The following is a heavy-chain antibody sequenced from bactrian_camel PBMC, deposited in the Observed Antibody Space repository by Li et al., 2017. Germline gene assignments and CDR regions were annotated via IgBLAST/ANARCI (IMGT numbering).Heavy chain of an antibody. Sequence: VQLVESGGGLVQPGGSLRLSCAASRNIIGRYCWGWFRQAPGDDCELVSRINTDGNRIYSDSVKGRFTISRDNAKNNLYLQMNSLKPEDTAMYFCVADLTGGHCYKGFVLGDDNYWGQGTQVTVS. D-gene: IGHD2*01. V-gene: IGHV3S53*01. CDR2: INTDGNR. CDR1: RNIIGRYC. CDR3: VADLTGGHCYKGFVLGDDNY. J-gene: IGHJ4*01.